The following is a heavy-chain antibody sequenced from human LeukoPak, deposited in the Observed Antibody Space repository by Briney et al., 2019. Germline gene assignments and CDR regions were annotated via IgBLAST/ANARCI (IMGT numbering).Heavy chain of an antibody. J-gene: IGHJ4*02. CDR3: ATRTHYYESTWD. Sequence: ASVKVSCKVSGYTLTELSMYWVRQAPGKGLEWMGGFDPEDGETIYAQKFQGRVTMTEDTSTDTAYMELSSPRSEDTAVYYCATRTHYYESTWDWGQGTLVTVSS. CDR2: FDPEDGET. CDR1: GYTLTELS. V-gene: IGHV1-24*01. D-gene: IGHD3-22*01.